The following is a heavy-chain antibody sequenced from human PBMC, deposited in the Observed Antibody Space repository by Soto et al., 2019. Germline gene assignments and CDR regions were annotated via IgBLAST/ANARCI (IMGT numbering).Heavy chain of an antibody. Sequence: PGGSLRLSCAASGFTFSSYAMHWVRQAPGKGLEWVAVISYDGSNKYYADSVKGRFTISRDNSKNTLYLQMNSLRAEDTAVYYCARAGPYYFDYWGQGTLVTVSS. CDR1: GFTFSSYA. CDR3: ARAGPYYFDY. CDR2: ISYDGSNK. V-gene: IGHV3-30*03. J-gene: IGHJ4*02.